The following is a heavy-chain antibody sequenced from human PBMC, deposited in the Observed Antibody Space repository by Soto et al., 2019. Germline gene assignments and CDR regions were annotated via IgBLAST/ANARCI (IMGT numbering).Heavy chain of an antibody. V-gene: IGHV1-46*01. CDR2: INPDAGAT. CDR1: AYSFTTYH. CDR3: ARGDIVLVPASEGNWFDP. D-gene: IGHD2-2*01. Sequence: QVQLMQSGAEVKKPGASVTLSCKASAYSFTTYHIHWVRQAPGQGLEWMGLINPDAGATNYAQRFQGRLRLTRDTSTSTVYMELRSLRFDDTAVYYCARGDIVLVPASEGNWFDPWGQGTLVTVSS. J-gene: IGHJ5*02.